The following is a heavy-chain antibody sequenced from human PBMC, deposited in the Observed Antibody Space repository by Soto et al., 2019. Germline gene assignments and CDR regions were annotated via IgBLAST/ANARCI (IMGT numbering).Heavy chain of an antibody. J-gene: IGHJ6*02. CDR1: GFPFTNYA. D-gene: IGHD3-3*01. CDR2: SSGGGVST. Sequence: GGSLRLSCAASGFPFTNYAMSWVRQAPGKGLAWVSGSSGGGVSTYYADSVKGRFTIYRDNSKNTLYLQMNSLRAEDTALYYCAKGHYYDFWSAKRYYGVDVWGLGTTVTVS. CDR3: AKGHYYDFWSAKRYYGVDV. V-gene: IGHV3-23*01.